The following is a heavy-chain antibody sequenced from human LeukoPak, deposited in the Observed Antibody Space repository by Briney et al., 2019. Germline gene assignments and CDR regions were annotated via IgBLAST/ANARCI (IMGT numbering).Heavy chain of an antibody. J-gene: IGHJ5*02. CDR3: ARSIGGYCTNGVCYTNWFDP. D-gene: IGHD2-8*01. CDR1: GGSISSGGYY. CDR2: IYYSGST. Sequence: PSETLSLTCTVSGGSISSGGYYWSWIRQHPGKGLEWIGYIYYSGSTYYNPSLKSRVTISVDTSKNRFSLKLSSVTAADTAVYYCARSIGGYCTNGVCYTNWFDPWGQGTLVTVSS. V-gene: IGHV4-31*03.